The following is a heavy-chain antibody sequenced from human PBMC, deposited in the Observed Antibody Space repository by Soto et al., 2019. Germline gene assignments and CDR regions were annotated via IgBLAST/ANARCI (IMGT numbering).Heavy chain of an antibody. CDR3: ARVALDYYDSSGYSEYFQH. CDR2: IYTSGST. Sequence: SETLSLTCTVSGGSISSYHWSWIRQPAGKGLEWIGRIYTSGSTNYNPSLKSRVTMSVDTSKNQFSLKLSSVTAADTAVYYCARVALDYYDSSGYSEYFQHWGQGTLVTVSS. J-gene: IGHJ1*01. V-gene: IGHV4-4*07. D-gene: IGHD3-22*01. CDR1: GGSISSYH.